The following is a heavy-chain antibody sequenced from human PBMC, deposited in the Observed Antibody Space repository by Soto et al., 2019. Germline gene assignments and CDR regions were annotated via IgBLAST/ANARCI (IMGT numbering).Heavy chain of an antibody. D-gene: IGHD3-3*01. J-gene: IGHJ6*03. V-gene: IGHV6-1*01. CDR3: ARVEWYYDFWSGYPNYYYYYMDV. Sequence: ASWGGRGASNSGACNLIRQSPSRGLEWLGRTYYRSKWYNDYAVSVKSRITINPDTSKNQFSLQLNSVTPEDTAVYYCARVEWYYDFWSGYPNYYYYYMDVWGKGTTVTVSS. CDR1: GGRGASNSGA. CDR2: TYYRSKWYN.